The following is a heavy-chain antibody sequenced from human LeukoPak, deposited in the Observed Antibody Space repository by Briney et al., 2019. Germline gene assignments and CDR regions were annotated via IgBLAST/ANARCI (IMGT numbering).Heavy chain of an antibody. CDR3: ARERSIAAAGEGEFDP. J-gene: IGHJ5*02. Sequence: SVKVSCKASGGTFSSYAISWVRQAPGQGLEWMGRIIPILGIANYAQKFQGRVTNTADKSTSTAYMELSSLRSEDTAVYYCARERSIAAAGEGEFDPWGQGTLVTVSS. CDR2: IIPILGIA. D-gene: IGHD6-13*01. V-gene: IGHV1-69*04. CDR1: GGTFSSYA.